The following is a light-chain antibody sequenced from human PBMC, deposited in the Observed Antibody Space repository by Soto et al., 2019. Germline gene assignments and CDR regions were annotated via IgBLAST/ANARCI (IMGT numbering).Light chain of an antibody. CDR1: STDVGGYNY. V-gene: IGLV2-14*01. CDR3: GSYTSTHTQFF. CDR2: EVS. J-gene: IGLJ1*01. Sequence: TGTSTDVGGYNYVSWYQHHPGQGPKLIIYEVSNRPSVVSDRFSGSKSGHHDYLIISKIGADDESAYYCGSYTSTHTQFFFGTGNKVTDL.